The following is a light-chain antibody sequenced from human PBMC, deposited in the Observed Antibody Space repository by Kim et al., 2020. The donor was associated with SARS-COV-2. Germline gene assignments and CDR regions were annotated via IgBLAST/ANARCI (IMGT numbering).Light chain of an antibody. Sequence: SSELTQDPAVSVALGQTVGITCQGDSLRSYYASWYQQKPGQAPVLVIYGKNNRPSGIPDRFSGSSSGNTASLTITGAQAEDEADYYCNSRDSSGNPHVVF. J-gene: IGLJ2*01. CDR2: GKN. CDR1: SLRSYY. CDR3: NSRDSSGNPHVV. V-gene: IGLV3-19*01.